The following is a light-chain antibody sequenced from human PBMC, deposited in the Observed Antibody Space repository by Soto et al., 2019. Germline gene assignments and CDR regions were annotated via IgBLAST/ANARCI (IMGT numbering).Light chain of an antibody. J-gene: IGLJ2*01. CDR1: SSNIGNNY. V-gene: IGLV1-51*01. CDR2: DNN. CDR3: GTWDSSLSATVV. Sequence: QSVLTQPPSVSAAPGQKVTISCSGSSSNIGNNYVSWYQQLPETAPKLLIYDNNKRPSGIPDRFSGSKSGTSATLGITGLQTGDEADYYCGTWDSSLSATVVFGGGTKVTVL.